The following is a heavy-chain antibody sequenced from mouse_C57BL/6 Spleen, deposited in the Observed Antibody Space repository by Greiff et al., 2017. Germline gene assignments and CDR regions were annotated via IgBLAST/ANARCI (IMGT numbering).Heavy chain of an antibody. CDR3: ARGGDGYDGRYFDV. CDR2: ISDGGSYT. Sequence: EVQGVESGGGLVKPGGSLKLSCAASGFTFSSYAMSWVRQTPEKRLEWVATISDGGSYTYYPDNVKGRFTISRDNAKNNLYLQMSHLKSEDTAMYYCARGGDGYDGRYFDVWGTGTTVTVSS. V-gene: IGHV5-4*01. D-gene: IGHD2-2*01. J-gene: IGHJ1*03. CDR1: GFTFSSYA.